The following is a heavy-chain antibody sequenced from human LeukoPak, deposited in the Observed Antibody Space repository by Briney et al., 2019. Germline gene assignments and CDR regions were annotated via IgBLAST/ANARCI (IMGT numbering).Heavy chain of an antibody. Sequence: SETLSLTCAVSGVSITNTNWWNWVRQPPGKGLEWIGEVYHSGSTNYNPSLKSRVTMSVDKSKNQLSLKVSSVTAADTAVYYCARGCSGGSYHGSDAFDIWGQGTMVTVSS. V-gene: IGHV4-4*02. D-gene: IGHD2-15*01. CDR2: VYHSGST. J-gene: IGHJ3*02. CDR1: GVSITNTNW. CDR3: ARGCSGGSYHGSDAFDI.